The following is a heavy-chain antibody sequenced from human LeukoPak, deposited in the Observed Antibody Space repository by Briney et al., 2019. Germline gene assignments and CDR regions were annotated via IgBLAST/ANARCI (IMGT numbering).Heavy chain of an antibody. V-gene: IGHV4-34*01. Sequence: SETPSLTCAVYGGSFSGYYWSWIRQPPGKGLEWIGEINHSGTTNYNPSLKSRVTISVDTSKNQFSLKLSSVTAADTAVYYCARDRYCSGGSCYHAPFDYWGQGTLVTVSS. CDR3: ARDRYCSGGSCYHAPFDY. J-gene: IGHJ4*02. D-gene: IGHD2-15*01. CDR1: GGSFSGYY. CDR2: INHSGTT.